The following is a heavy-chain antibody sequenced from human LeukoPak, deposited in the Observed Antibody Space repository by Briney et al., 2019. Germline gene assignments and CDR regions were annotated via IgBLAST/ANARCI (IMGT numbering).Heavy chain of an antibody. CDR1: GDSVSNTNTA. CDR3: ARSIVAGGGYFFDF. Sequence: SQTLSLTCAISGDSVSNTNTAWNWIRQSPSRGLEWLGRTYYRSKRYNDYAVSVKSGITIDPDTSRNQFSLQLHSVTPEDTAVYFCARSIVAGGGYFFDFWGQGALVTVSA. J-gene: IGHJ4*02. V-gene: IGHV6-1*01. CDR2: TYYRSKRYN. D-gene: IGHD6-13*01.